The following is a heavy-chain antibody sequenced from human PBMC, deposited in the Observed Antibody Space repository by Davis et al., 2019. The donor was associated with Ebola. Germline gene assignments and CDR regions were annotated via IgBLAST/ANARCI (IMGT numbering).Heavy chain of an antibody. CDR1: GFTLTTFG. D-gene: IGHD5-12*01. CDR3: ARSPIQWQYYFDY. CDR2: IRYDGTNK. V-gene: IGHV3-30*02. J-gene: IGHJ4*02. Sequence: GRSLTPSCPASGFTLTTFGMHWVRQAPGKLLEWVAFIRYDGTNKYYADSVKGRFTISSDNSNNTLYLHLNSLRAEDTAAYFCARSPIQWQYYFDYWGRGTLVTVSS.